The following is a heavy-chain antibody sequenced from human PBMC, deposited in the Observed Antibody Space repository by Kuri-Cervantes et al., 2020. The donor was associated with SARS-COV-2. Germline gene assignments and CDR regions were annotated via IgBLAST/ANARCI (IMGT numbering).Heavy chain of an antibody. D-gene: IGHD3-22*01. CDR3: ARKGLDSSGYSLGYD. J-gene: IGHJ4*02. CDR1: GFTFSSYA. Sequence: GGSLRLSCAGSGFTFSSYAMSWVRQAPGKGLEWVTVISGSGGATYLADSVKGRFTISRDNAKNSLYLQMNSLRADDTALYYCARKGLDSSGYSLGYDWGQGTLVTVSS. CDR2: ISGSGGAT. V-gene: IGHV3-23*01.